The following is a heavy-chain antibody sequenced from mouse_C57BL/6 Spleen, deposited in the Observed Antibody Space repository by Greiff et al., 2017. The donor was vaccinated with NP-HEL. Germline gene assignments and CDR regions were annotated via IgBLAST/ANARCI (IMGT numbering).Heavy chain of an antibody. CDR1: GYAFSSYW. V-gene: IGHV1-80*01. J-gene: IGHJ4*01. D-gene: IGHD1-1*01. CDR2: IYPGDGDT. Sequence: QVQLQQSGAELVKPGASVKISCKASGYAFSSYWMNWVKQRPGKGLEWIGQIYPGDGDTNYNGKFKGKATLTAAKSSSTAYMQLSSLTSEDSAVYFCARDYEGSAMDYWGQGTSVTVSS. CDR3: ARDYEGSAMDY.